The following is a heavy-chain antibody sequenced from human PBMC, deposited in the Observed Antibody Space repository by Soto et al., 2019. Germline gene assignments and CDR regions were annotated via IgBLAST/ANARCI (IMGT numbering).Heavy chain of an antibody. CDR3: ARARMYSGAYHDY. CDR2: ITPYNGNA. J-gene: IGHJ4*02. V-gene: IGHV1-18*04. Sequence: ASVKVSCKASGYTFSNFGINWVRQAPGQGLEWMGWITPYNGNANYAQKYQDRLTVTTDTSTNTAYLELRSLRSDDTAVYFCARARMYSGAYHDYWGQGTLVT. CDR1: GYTFSNFG. D-gene: IGHD1-26*01.